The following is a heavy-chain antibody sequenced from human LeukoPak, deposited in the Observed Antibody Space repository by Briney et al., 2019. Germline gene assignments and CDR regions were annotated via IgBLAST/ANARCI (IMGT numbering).Heavy chain of an antibody. J-gene: IGHJ4*02. CDR1: GGSISSYY. V-gene: IGHV4-4*07. CDR2: IYTSGST. CDR3: ATDSSGYQSY. Sequence: PSETLSLTCTVSGGSISSYYWSWIRQPAGKGLEWIGRIYTSGSTNYNPPLKSRVTISVDKSKNQFSLKLSSVTAADTAVYYCATDSSGYQSYWGQGTLVTVSS. D-gene: IGHD3-22*01.